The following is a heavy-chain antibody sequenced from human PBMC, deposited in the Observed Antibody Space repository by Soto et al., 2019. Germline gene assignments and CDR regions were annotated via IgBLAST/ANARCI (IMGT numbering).Heavy chain of an antibody. CDR3: AHSTGTYSSCSHDY. Sequence: QITLKESGPTLVKPTQTLTLTCTFSGFSLSTSGVGVGWIRQPPGKALEWLALIYCDDDKRYSPSLKSRLTITNHTSKNQVVLTMTNMDPVDTATYYCAHSTGTYSSCSHDYWGQGTLVTVSS. V-gene: IGHV2-5*02. J-gene: IGHJ4*02. CDR1: GFSLSTSGVG. D-gene: IGHD6-19*01. CDR2: IYCDDDK.